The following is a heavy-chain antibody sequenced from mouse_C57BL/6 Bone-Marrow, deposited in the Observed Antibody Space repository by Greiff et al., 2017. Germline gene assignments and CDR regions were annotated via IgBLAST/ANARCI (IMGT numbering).Heavy chain of an antibody. J-gene: IGHJ4*01. V-gene: IGHV1-19*01. CDR2: IHPYNGGT. CDR3: ARKADYAMDY. D-gene: IGHD6-1*01. CDR1: GYTFPDSY. Sequence: EVQLQQSGPVLVKPGASVKMSCKASGYTFPDSYMNWVKQSHGKSLEWIGVIHPYNGGTSYNQKFKGKATLTVDKSSSTASMELNSLTSEDSAVYYCARKADYAMDYWGQGTSVTVSS.